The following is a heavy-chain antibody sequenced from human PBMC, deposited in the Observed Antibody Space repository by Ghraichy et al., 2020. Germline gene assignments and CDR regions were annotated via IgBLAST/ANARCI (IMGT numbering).Heavy chain of an antibody. J-gene: IGHJ5*02. Sequence: GGSRRLSCAASGFTFRDHYMSWIRQAPGKGLEWVALISRRGRDTNYAESVRGRFTISRDDAKSSLYLQLHTLRAEDTAVYYCVREGQTLGKSGFDVWGQGNLGTVS. D-gene: IGHD6-25*01. V-gene: IGHV3-11*06. CDR3: VREGQTLGKSGFDV. CDR1: GFTFRDHY. CDR2: ISRRGRDT.